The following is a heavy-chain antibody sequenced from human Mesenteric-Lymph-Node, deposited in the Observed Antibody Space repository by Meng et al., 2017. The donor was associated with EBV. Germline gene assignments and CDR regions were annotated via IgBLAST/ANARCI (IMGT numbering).Heavy chain of an antibody. V-gene: IGHV4-4*02. J-gene: IGHJ5*02. CDR2: IFHSGIT. D-gene: IGHD5-12*01. CDR3: ATGERSGYVAH. CDR1: CVSTDSSKW. Sequence: GQPTELGPGGGRPSGSPSLTCAVSCVSTDSSKWWSWVRQHPGKGLEWIGEIFHSGITNYNPSLKNRVIMSVDKSTNQFSLNLISVTAADTATYYCATGERSGYVAHWGQGTLVTVSS.